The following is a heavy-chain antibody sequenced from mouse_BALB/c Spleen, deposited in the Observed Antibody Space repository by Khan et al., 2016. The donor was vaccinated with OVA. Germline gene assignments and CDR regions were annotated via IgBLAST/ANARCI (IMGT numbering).Heavy chain of an antibody. CDR2: INPNNGGT. CDR3: TGGEYGSPFAY. J-gene: IGHJ3*01. D-gene: IGHD1-1*01. CDR1: GYTFTSFY. V-gene: IGHV1S81*02. Sequence: QVQLKESGAELVKPGASVKLSCKASGYTFTSFYMYWVKQRPGQGLEWIGEINPNNGGTNVNEKFKSKATLTVDKSSSTAYMELSSLTSEDSAVYYRTGGEYGSPFAYWGQGTLVTVSA.